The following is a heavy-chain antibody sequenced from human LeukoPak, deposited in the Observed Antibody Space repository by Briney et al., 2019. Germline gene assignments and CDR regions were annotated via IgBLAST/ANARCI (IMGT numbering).Heavy chain of an antibody. J-gene: IGHJ3*02. CDR3: ARYSHVTSDAFDM. D-gene: IGHD2-15*01. V-gene: IGHV4-4*07. CDR2: VFSSGVT. CDR1: GGSMSNTY. Sequence: PSETLSLTCTVSGGSMSNTYWSWIRQPAGKGLEYIGRVFSSGVTSYNPSLESRVTMSLDTSKNQFSLQLDSVTAADTAVYYCARYSHVTSDAFDMWGQGTMVTVSS.